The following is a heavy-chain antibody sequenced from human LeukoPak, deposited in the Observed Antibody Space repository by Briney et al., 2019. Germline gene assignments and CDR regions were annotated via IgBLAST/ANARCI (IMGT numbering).Heavy chain of an antibody. CDR1: GFTFSSYS. CDR2: ISSSSSYI. D-gene: IGHD3-22*01. Sequence: GGSLRLSCAASGFTFSSYSMNWVRQAPGKGLEWVSSISSSSSYIYYADSVKGRFTISRDNAKNSLYLQMNSLRAEDTAVYYCARDLDYYDSSGYYEGYYFDYWGQGTLVTVSS. V-gene: IGHV3-21*01. J-gene: IGHJ4*02. CDR3: ARDLDYYDSSGYYEGYYFDY.